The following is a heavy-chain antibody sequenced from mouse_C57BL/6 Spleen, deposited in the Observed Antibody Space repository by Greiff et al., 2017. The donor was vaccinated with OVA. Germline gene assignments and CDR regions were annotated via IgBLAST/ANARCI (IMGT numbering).Heavy chain of an antibody. V-gene: IGHV1-50*01. D-gene: IGHD2-1*01. J-gene: IGHJ1*03. CDR1: GYTFTSYW. CDR2: IDPSDSYT. CDR3: ARSVYYGNYVWYCDV. Sequence: VQLQQPGAELVKPGASVKLSCKASGYTFTSYWMQWVKQRPGQGLEWIGEIDPSDSYTNYNQKFKGKATLTVDTSSSTAYMQLSSLTSEDSAVYYCARSVYYGNYVWYCDVWGTGTTVTVSS.